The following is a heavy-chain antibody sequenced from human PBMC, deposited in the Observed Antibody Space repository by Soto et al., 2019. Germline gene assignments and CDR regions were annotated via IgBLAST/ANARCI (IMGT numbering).Heavy chain of an antibody. CDR1: GGSIGSYY. Sequence: TSETLSLTCIVSGGSIGSYYWSWIRQPPGKGLEFIGYIYYTGSTNYSPSLRSRVTMSVDTSKNQFSLKLRSVTAADTAVYYCERELQFFDGGTFTNWLAPWGQGTQVTVSS. CDR2: IYYTGST. CDR3: ERELQFFDGGTFTNWLAP. J-gene: IGHJ5*02. D-gene: IGHD3-16*01. V-gene: IGHV4-59*12.